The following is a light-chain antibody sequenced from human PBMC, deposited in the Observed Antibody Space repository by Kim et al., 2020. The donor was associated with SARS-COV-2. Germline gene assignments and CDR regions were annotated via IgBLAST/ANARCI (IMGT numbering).Light chain of an antibody. V-gene: IGKV1-9*01. Sequence: IQLTQSPSSLSASIGDRVTITCRASQGISSSLAWYQQRLGKVPKLLIYAASTLQNEVPSRFSGSGSGSDFTLTISSLQPEDFATYYCQQLNSYPLSFGGGTKVDIK. CDR1: QGISSS. CDR2: AAS. CDR3: QQLNSYPLS. J-gene: IGKJ4*01.